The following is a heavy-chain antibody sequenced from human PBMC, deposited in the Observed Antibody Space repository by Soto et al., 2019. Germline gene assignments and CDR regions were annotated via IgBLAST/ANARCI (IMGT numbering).Heavy chain of an antibody. Sequence: QVQLVESGGGLVKPGGSPRLSCAASGFTFSDYYMSWIRQAPGKGLEWVSYISSSGGAIYYADSVKVRFTISRDNAKSSLYLQMNSLRVEDTAVYYCARTHPRITGTTCPFFDYWGQGTLVTVSS. D-gene: IGHD1-20*01. V-gene: IGHV3-11*01. CDR2: ISSSGGAI. CDR3: ARTHPRITGTTCPFFDY. CDR1: GFTFSDYY. J-gene: IGHJ4*02.